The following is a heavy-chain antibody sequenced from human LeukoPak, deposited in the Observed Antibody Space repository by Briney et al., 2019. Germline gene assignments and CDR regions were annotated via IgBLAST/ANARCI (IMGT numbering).Heavy chain of an antibody. Sequence: QAGGSLRLSCAASGFTFSSYAMSWVRQAPGRGLVGVSRINSDGSSTSYADPVKRRFTISRDNAKNTLYLQMNSLRAEETAVYYCARGYCSSTSCPKAYYFDYWGQGTLVTDPS. CDR1: GFTFSSYA. CDR3: ARGYCSSTSCPKAYYFDY. D-gene: IGHD2-2*01. V-gene: IGHV3-74*01. CDR2: INSDGSST. J-gene: IGHJ4*02.